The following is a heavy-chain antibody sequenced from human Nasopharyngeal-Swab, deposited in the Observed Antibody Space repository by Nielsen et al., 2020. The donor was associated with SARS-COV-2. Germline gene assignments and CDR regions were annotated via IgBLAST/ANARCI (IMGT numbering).Heavy chain of an antibody. V-gene: IGHV5-51*01. CDR1: RYTFTTYW. J-gene: IGHJ6*02. CDR3: ATPGPDVAHGMDV. Sequence: KVSCKGSRYTFTTYWIGWVPQMPRKALEWLGIISPGHSDTRYSSSFQGQVTISADKSTNTAYLQWSSLQASDTAMYYCATPGPDVAHGMDVWGQGTTVTVSS. CDR2: ISPGHSDT. D-gene: IGHD1-14*01.